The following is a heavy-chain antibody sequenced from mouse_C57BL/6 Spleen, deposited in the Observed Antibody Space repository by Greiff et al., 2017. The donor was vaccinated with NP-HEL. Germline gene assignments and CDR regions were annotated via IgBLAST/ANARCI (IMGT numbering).Heavy chain of an antibody. Sequence: EVKLMESGGDLVKPGGSLKLSCAASGFTFSSYGMSWVRQTPDKRLEWVASISSGGSYTYYPDSVKGRFTISRDNAKNTLYLQMSSLKSEDTAMYYCASLSTMITPNYYAMDYWGQGTSVTVSS. CDR3: ASLSTMITPNYYAMDY. CDR2: ISSGGSYT. J-gene: IGHJ4*01. CDR1: GFTFSSYG. D-gene: IGHD2-4*01. V-gene: IGHV5-6*01.